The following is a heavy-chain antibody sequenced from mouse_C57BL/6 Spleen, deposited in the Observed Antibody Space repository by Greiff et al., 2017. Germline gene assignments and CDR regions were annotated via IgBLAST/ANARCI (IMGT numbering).Heavy chain of an antibody. CDR3: ARAYDYDGPGFAY. CDR2: ISYDGST. J-gene: IGHJ3*01. V-gene: IGHV3-6*01. D-gene: IGHD2-4*01. CDR1: GYSITSGYY. Sequence: EVQLQESGPGLVKPSPSLSLTCSVTGYSITSGYYWNWIRQFPGNKLGWMSDISYDGSTNYNPSLKNRIPITRDTSTNQFFLKLKSVTTEDTATYVCARAYDYDGPGFAYWGQGTLVTVSA.